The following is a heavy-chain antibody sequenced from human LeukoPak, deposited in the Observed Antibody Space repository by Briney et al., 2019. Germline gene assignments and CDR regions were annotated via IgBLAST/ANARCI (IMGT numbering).Heavy chain of an antibody. D-gene: IGHD3-9*01. J-gene: IGHJ4*02. Sequence: SGGSLRLSCAASGFTFSSYGMHWVRQAPGKGLEWVAVISYDGGEKYYADSVEGRFTISRDNSKNTLYLQMNSLRAEDTAVYYWARPYFDYAQLDYGAQETLVTVSP. CDR1: GFTFSSYG. CDR3: ARPYFDYAQLDY. V-gene: IGHV3-30*03. CDR2: ISYDGGEK.